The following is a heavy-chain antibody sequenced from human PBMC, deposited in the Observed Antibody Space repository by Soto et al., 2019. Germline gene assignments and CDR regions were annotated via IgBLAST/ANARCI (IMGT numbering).Heavy chain of an antibody. CDR1: GGSVSSADWN. D-gene: IGHD7-27*01. CDR3: TSWPSGDKVDF. J-gene: IGHJ4*02. Sequence: QVQLQESGPGLVKPSQTLSLTCTVSGGSVSSADWNWSWIRQTPGKGLEWIGHIYEGGRTYSNPSLMSRSTISLDPSKNLFSLNLKSVTAADTAVYSCTSWPSGDKVDFWGQGLLVTVSS. V-gene: IGHV4-30-4*08. CDR2: IYEGGRT.